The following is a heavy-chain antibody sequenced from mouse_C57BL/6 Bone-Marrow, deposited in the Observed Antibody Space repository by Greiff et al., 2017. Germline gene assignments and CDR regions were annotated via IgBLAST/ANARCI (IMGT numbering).Heavy chain of an antibody. CDR3: AGRNYYDCSADY. D-gene: IGHD1-1*01. J-gene: IGHJ2*01. Sequence: VQLQQPGTDLVKPGASVKLSCKASGYTFTSYWMHWVKQRPGQGLEWIGNINPSNGGTTYNEKFKGKATLTVDKSSSTAYMQLSSLTSEDSAVYYCAGRNYYDCSADYWGQGTTLTVSS. CDR2: INPSNGGT. V-gene: IGHV1-53*01. CDR1: GYTFTSYW.